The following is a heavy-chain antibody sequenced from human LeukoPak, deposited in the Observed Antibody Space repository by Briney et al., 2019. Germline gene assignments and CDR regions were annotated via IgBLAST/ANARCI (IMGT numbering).Heavy chain of an antibody. V-gene: IGHV3-23*01. CDR2: ISGSGGST. CDR3: AKELIVGATTPFDY. D-gene: IGHD1-26*01. Sequence: PGGSLRLSXAASGFTFRSYAMSWVRQAQGKGLEWVSAISGSGGSTYYVDSVKGRFTISRDNSKNTLYLQVNSLRAEDTAVYYCAKELIVGATTPFDYWGQGTLVTVSS. J-gene: IGHJ4*02. CDR1: GFTFRSYA.